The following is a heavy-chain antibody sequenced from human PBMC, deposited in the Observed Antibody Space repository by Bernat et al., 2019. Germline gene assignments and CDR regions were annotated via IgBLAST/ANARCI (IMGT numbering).Heavy chain of an antibody. CDR1: GFTFGDYA. CDR3: TRGEYGSTIFGVVITFDY. Sequence: EVQLVESGGGLVKPGRSLRLSCTASGFTFGDYAMSWFRQAPGKGLEWGGFIRSKAYGGTTEYAASVKGRFTISRDDSKSIAYLQMNSLKTEDTAVYYCTRGEYGSTIFGVVITFDYWGQGTLVTVSS. CDR2: IRSKAYGGTT. J-gene: IGHJ4*02. V-gene: IGHV3-49*05. D-gene: IGHD3-3*01.